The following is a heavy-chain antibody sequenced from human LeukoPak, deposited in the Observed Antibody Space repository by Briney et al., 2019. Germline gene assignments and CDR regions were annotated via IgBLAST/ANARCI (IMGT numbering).Heavy chain of an antibody. Sequence: PGGSLRLSCAASGFTLSSYSMNWVRQAPGKGLEWVSSISSSSSYIYYADSVKGRFTIARDNAKNSLYLQMNSLRAEDTAVYYCAREIAAAGVDYWGQGTLVTVSS. J-gene: IGHJ4*02. D-gene: IGHD6-13*01. CDR1: GFTLSSYS. V-gene: IGHV3-21*01. CDR2: ISSSSSYI. CDR3: AREIAAAGVDY.